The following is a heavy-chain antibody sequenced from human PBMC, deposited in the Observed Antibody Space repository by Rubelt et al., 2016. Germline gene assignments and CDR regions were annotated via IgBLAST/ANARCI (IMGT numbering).Heavy chain of an antibody. J-gene: IGHJ6*02. Sequence: EVQLVESGGGLVQPGGSLRLSCAASGFTFSDYSMKWYRQAPGKGLEWVSSISSSSTYIYYADSVKGRFTISRDNTKNSLYLQMNSLRAEDTAVDYCARAGGSFASGPYYYGMDVWGRGTTVIVSS. CDR3: ARAGGSFASGPYYYGMDV. V-gene: IGHV3-21*04. D-gene: IGHD3-16*01. CDR2: ISSSSTYI. CDR1: GFTFSDYS.